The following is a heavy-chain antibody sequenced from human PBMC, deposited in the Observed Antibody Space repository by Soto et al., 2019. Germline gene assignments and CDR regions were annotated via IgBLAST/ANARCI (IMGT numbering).Heavy chain of an antibody. CDR3: ARGTDSSGWSGSYYFDD. Sequence: SETLSLTCTVSGGSISSYYWSWIRQPPGKGLEWIGYIYYSGSTNYNPSLKSRVTISVDTSKNQFSLKLSSVTAADTAVYYCARGTDSSGWSGSYYFDDWGQGTLVTVSS. J-gene: IGHJ4*02. CDR2: IYYSGST. V-gene: IGHV4-59*01. CDR1: GGSISSYY. D-gene: IGHD6-19*01.